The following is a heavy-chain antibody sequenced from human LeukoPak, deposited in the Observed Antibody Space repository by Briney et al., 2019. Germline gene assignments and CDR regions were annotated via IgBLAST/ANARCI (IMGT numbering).Heavy chain of an antibody. D-gene: IGHD1-26*01. V-gene: IGHV4-4*02. CDR3: AGADSGSYYLDAFDI. CDR2: IYHSGST. Sequence: SGTLSLTCAVSGGSTSSSNWWSWVRQPPGKGLEWIGEIYHSGSTNYNPSLKSRVTISVDKSKNQFSLKLSSVTAADTAVYYCAGADSGSYYLDAFDIWGQGTMVTVSS. CDR1: GGSTSSSNW. J-gene: IGHJ3*02.